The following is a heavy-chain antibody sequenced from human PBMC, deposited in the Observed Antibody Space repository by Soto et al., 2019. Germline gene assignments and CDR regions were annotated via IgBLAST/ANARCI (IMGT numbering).Heavy chain of an antibody. CDR3: ARRYSSGWYGY. CDR2: INHSGST. CDR1: GGSFSGYY. D-gene: IGHD6-19*01. V-gene: IGHV4-34*01. J-gene: IGHJ4*02. Sequence: QVQLQQWGAGLLKPSETLSLTCAVYGGSFSGYYWSWIRQPPGKGLESIGEINHSGSTNYNPSLKSRVTISVDTSKNQFSLKLSSVTAADTAVYYCARRYSSGWYGYWGQGTLVTVSS.